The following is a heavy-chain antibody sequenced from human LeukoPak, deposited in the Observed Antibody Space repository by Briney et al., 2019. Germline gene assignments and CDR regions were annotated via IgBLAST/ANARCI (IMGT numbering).Heavy chain of an antibody. J-gene: IGHJ4*02. CDR3: ASRTYYDFWSGYYTDLSFDY. CDR1: GFTFSDYY. Sequence: KSGGSLRLSCAASGFTFSDYYMSWIRQAPGKGLEWVSYISSSGSTIYYADSVEGRFTISRDNAKNSLYLQMNSLRAEDTAVYYCASRTYYDFWSGYYTDLSFDYWGQGTLVTVSS. CDR2: ISSSGSTI. D-gene: IGHD3-3*01. V-gene: IGHV3-11*01.